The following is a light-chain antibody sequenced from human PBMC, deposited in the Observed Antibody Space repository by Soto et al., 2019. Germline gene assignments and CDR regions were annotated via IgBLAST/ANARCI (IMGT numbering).Light chain of an antibody. Sequence: DIVMTQSPDSLAVSLGERATINCKSSQSVLYSSNNKNYLAWYQQKPGQPPKLLIYWASTRESGVPDRFSGSGSGTDFTLTISSLQAEDVAVYACQQYYSKPRTFGQGTKLEIK. CDR1: QSVLYSSNNKNY. CDR3: QQYYSKPRT. J-gene: IGKJ2*01. CDR2: WAS. V-gene: IGKV4-1*01.